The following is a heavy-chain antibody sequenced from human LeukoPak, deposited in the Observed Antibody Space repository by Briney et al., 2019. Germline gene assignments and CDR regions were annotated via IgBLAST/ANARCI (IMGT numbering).Heavy chain of an antibody. V-gene: IGHV3-7*01. CDR3: ARADYDFWSGYPNFDY. CDR1: GFTFSSYW. Sequence: GGSLRLSCAAPGFTFSSYWMSWVRQAPGKGLEWVANIKQDGSEKYYVDSVKGRFTISRDNAKNSLYLQMNSLRAEDTAVYYCARADYDFWSGYPNFDYWGQGTLVTVSS. CDR2: IKQDGSEK. D-gene: IGHD3-3*01. J-gene: IGHJ4*02.